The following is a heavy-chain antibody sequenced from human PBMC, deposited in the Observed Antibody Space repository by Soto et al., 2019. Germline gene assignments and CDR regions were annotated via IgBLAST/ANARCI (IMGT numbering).Heavy chain of an antibody. CDR1: GFTFSSYA. D-gene: IGHD4-4*01. V-gene: IGHV3-23*01. J-gene: IGHJ6*03. CDR2: ISGSGGNT. CDR3: AKIPVTTAYYYYYYMDV. Sequence: GGSLRLSCAASGFTFSSYAMSWVRQAPGKGLEWVSAISGSGGNTYYADSVKGRFTISRDNSKNTLYLQMNSLRAEDTAVYYCAKIPVTTAYYYYYYMDVWGKGTTVTVSS.